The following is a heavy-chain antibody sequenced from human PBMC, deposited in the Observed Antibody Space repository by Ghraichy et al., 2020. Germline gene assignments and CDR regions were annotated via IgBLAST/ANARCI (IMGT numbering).Heavy chain of an antibody. D-gene: IGHD2-2*01. J-gene: IGHJ6*03. V-gene: IGHV1-2*02. Sequence: ASVKVSCKASGYTFTGYYMHWVRQAPGQGLEWMGWINPNSGGTNYAQKFQGRVTMTRDTSISTAYMELSRLRSDDTAVYYCARDRYCSSTSCFTYYMDVWGKGTTVTVSS. CDR1: GYTFTGYY. CDR3: ARDRYCSSTSCFTYYMDV. CDR2: INPNSGGT.